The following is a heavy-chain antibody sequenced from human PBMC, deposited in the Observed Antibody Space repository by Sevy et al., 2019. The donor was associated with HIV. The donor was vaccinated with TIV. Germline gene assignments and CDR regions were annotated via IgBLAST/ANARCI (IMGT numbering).Heavy chain of an antibody. V-gene: IGHV3-30*04. CDR2: ISHDGRNYK. Sequence: GGSLRLSCAASGFTFSEYGMHWVGQAPGKGLELVAVISHDGRNYKYNADFVKGRFTISRDNSRNTLYLQMNSLRAEDTAIYYCARDRGEILRSAFKSWGQGTLVTVSS. CDR1: GFTFSEYG. J-gene: IGHJ5*02. CDR3: ARDRGEILRSAFKS. D-gene: IGHD3-10*01.